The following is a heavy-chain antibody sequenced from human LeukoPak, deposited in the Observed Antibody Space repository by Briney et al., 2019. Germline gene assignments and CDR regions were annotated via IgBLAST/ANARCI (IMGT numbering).Heavy chain of an antibody. J-gene: IGHJ4*02. V-gene: IGHV3-7*01. CDR3: ARDEVGGPLNY. Sequence: ETLSLTCTVSGGSISSSSYYWGWIRQPPGKGLEWVANIKEDGSQKNYVDSVKGRFTISRDNAKNLVYLQMNSLRGEDTAVYFCARDEVGGPLNYWGQGTLVIVSS. CDR1: GGSISSSSYY. CDR2: IKEDGSQK. D-gene: IGHD3-16*01.